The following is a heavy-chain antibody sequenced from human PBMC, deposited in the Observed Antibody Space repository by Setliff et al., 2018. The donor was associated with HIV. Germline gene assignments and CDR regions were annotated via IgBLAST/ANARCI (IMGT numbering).Heavy chain of an antibody. CDR1: GGSISSGSYY. CDR2: FHYSATA. J-gene: IGHJ4*02. Sequence: KSSETLSLTCSVSGGSISSGSYYWGWIRQPPGKGLEWIAGFHYSATASYNPSLKNRITISIDTSKNQFSLRLKSVTAADAAIYYCARGAGAFGAKLDSWGQGSLVTVSS. D-gene: IGHD3-10*01. V-gene: IGHV4-39*07. CDR3: ARGAGAFGAKLDS.